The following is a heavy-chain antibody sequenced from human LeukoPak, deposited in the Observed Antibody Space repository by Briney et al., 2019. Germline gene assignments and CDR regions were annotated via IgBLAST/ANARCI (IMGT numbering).Heavy chain of an antibody. J-gene: IGHJ5*02. V-gene: IGHV3-11*04. D-gene: IGHD5-18*01. CDR1: GFTFSDYY. Sequence: GGSLRLSCAASGFTFSDYYMSWIRQAPGKGLEWVSYISSSGSTIYYADSVKGRFTISRDNAKNSLYLQMNSLRAEDTAVYYWAREGGTAILNWFDPWGQGTLVTVSS. CDR3: AREGGTAILNWFDP. CDR2: ISSSGSTI.